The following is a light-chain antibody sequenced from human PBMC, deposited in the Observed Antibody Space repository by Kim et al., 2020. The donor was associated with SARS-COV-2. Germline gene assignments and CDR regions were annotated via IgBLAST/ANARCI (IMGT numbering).Light chain of an antibody. J-gene: IGKJ2*01. Sequence: LSASVGDRVTITCQASQDISNYLNWYQQKPVKAPKLLIYDASNLETGVPSRFSGSGSGTDFTFTISSLQPEDIATYYCQQYDNLPTFGQGTKLEI. CDR3: QQYDNLPT. CDR2: DAS. CDR1: QDISNY. V-gene: IGKV1-33*01.